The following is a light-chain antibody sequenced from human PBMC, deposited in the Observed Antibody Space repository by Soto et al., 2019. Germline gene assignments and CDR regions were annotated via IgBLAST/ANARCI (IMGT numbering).Light chain of an antibody. V-gene: IGKV3-20*01. CDR1: QSVSSN. CDR2: GAS. J-gene: IGKJ1*01. Sequence: EIVMTQSPATLSVSPGERATLSCRASQSVSSNLAWYQQKPGQSPRLLLFGASNRATGIPDRFSGSGSGADFTLTISRVEPEDFAVYYCHQYGRSPWTLGQGTKVDIK. CDR3: HQYGRSPWT.